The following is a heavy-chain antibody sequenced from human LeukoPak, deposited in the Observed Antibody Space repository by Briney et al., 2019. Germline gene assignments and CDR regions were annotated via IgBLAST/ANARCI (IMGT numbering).Heavy chain of an antibody. Sequence: GGSLRLSCAASGFTFRSYGMHWVRQAPAKGLEWVAFIRYDGSNQYYADSVKGRFTISRDNSKNTVFLQMDSLRAEDTAVYFYVKYQSQWELHYWGQGTLVTVSS. CDR1: GFTFRSYG. CDR2: IRYDGSNQ. V-gene: IGHV3-30*02. J-gene: IGHJ4*02. CDR3: VKYQSQWELHY. D-gene: IGHD1-26*01.